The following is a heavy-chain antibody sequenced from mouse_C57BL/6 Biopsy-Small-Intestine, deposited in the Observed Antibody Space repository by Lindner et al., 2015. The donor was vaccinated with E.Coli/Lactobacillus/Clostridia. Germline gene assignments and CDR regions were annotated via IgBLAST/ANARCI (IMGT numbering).Heavy chain of an antibody. CDR3: ARGILTSSWYLNYLDY. CDR2: MNPNSGNT. V-gene: IGHV1-84*02. Sequence: ASVKVSCKASGYNFTTFDITWVRQATGQGLEWMGWMNPNSGNTGYAQKFQGRVTFTRNTSINTAYMELSSLRSDDTAVYYCARGILTSSWYLNYLDYWGQGTLVTVSS. J-gene: IGHJ4*01. CDR1: GYNFTTFD. D-gene: IGHD1-3*01.